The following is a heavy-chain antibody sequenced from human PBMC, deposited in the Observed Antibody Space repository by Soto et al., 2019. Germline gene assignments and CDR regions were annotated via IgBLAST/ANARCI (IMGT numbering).Heavy chain of an antibody. CDR2: TYYRSRWYN. V-gene: IGHV6-1*01. CDR1: GDGISCNSAA. J-gene: IGHJ6*03. Sequence: SQSRSVTCAISGDGISCNSAAGDWLRLSPSRGLEWLARTYYRSRWYNDYAVSVRSRITVNPDTSKNQFSLQLTSVTPEDTAVYYCAGTTSHQWYYMDVWGKGTTVTVSS. D-gene: IGHD1-7*01. CDR3: AGTTSHQWYYMDV.